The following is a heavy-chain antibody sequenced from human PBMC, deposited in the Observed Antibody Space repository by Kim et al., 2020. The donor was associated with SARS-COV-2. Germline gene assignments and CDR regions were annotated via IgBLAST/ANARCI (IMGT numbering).Heavy chain of an antibody. CDR1: GFTFSSYS. CDR3: ARDAYGSGIQNWFDP. Sequence: GGSLRLSCAASGFTFSSYSMNWVRQAPGKGLEWVSSISSSSSYIYYADSVKGRFTISRDNAKNSLYLQMNSLRAEDTAVYYCARDAYGSGIQNWFDPWGQGTLVTVSS. CDR2: ISSSSSYI. J-gene: IGHJ5*02. V-gene: IGHV3-21*01. D-gene: IGHD3-10*01.